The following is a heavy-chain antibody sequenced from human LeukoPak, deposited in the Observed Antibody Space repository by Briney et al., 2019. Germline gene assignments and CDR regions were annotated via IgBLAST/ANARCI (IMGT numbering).Heavy chain of an antibody. Sequence: GGSLRLSCAASGFTFSSSAMSWVRQAPGKGLEWVSAISNNGGYTYYADSVKGRFTISRDNSKNTLYLQMNSLRAEDTAVYYCARGASGSYYNYYYYGMDVWGQGATVTVSS. CDR3: ARGASGSYYNYYYYGMDV. CDR2: ISNNGGYT. J-gene: IGHJ6*02. V-gene: IGHV3-23*01. CDR1: GFTFSSSA. D-gene: IGHD1-26*01.